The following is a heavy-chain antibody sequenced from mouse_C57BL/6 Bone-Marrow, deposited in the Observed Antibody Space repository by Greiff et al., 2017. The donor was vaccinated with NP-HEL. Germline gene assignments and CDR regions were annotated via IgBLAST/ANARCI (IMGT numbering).Heavy chain of an antibody. V-gene: IGHV14-4*01. CDR3: TTSYYGNLY. J-gene: IGHJ2*01. CDR1: GFNIKDDY. D-gene: IGHD2-10*01. Sequence: EVMLVESGAELVRPGASVKLSCTASGFNIKDDYMHWVKQRPEQGLEWIGWIDPENGDTEYASKFQGKATITADTSSNTAYLQLSSLTSEDTAVYYCTTSYYGNLYWGQGTTLTVSS. CDR2: IDPENGDT.